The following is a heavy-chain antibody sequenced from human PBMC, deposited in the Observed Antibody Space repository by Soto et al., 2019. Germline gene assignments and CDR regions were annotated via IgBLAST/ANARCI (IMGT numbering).Heavy chain of an antibody. D-gene: IGHD4-17*01. CDR3: ARPANTVADHFDL. V-gene: IGHV5-51*01. Sequence: EVQLVQSGAEVKKPGESLKISCQVSGYTFTIYWIGWVRQMPGKGLEWMGIIYPSDSDTRYSPSFQGQVTISAYQSINTAYLQWDSLKASDTAIYYCARPANTVADHFDLWGQGTPVTVSS. CDR2: IYPSDSDT. CDR1: GYTFTIYW. J-gene: IGHJ4*02.